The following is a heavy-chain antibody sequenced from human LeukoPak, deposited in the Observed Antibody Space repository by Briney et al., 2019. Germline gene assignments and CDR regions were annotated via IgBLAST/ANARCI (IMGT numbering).Heavy chain of an antibody. CDR3: ARDLVDTAMWEFDY. Sequence: PSASVKVSCKASGYTFTGYIMHWLRQAPGQGLEWMGWINPNSGDTKYTQKFQGRVTLTRDTSISTAYMELNRLRSDDTAVYYCARDLVDTAMWEFDYWGQGTLVTVSS. V-gene: IGHV1-2*02. J-gene: IGHJ4*02. D-gene: IGHD5-18*01. CDR1: GYTFTGYI. CDR2: INPNSGDT.